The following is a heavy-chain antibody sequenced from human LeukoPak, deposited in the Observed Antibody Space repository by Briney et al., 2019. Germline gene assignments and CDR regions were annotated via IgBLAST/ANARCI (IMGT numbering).Heavy chain of an antibody. D-gene: IGHD3-16*01. J-gene: IGHJ4*02. CDR1: GFTFSSYG. Sequence: GGSLRLSCAASGFTFSSYGMHWVRQAPGKGLEWVALISYDGSNKYYADSVEGRFTISRDNSKNTLYLQMNSLRAEDTAVYYCAKDLQGGFDYWGQGTLVTVSS. CDR3: AKDLQGGFDY. CDR2: ISYDGSNK. V-gene: IGHV3-30*18.